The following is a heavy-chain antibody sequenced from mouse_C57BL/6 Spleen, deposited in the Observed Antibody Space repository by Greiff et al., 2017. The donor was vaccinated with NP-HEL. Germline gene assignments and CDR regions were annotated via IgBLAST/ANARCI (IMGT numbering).Heavy chain of an antibody. J-gene: IGHJ2*01. V-gene: IGHV1-82*01. D-gene: IGHD3-2*02. CDR1: GYAFSSSW. CDR2: IYPGDGDT. CDR3: AKTAQYYFDY. Sequence: VQLKQSGPELVKPGASVKISCKASGYAFSSSWMNWVKQRPGKGLEWIGRIYPGDGDTNYNGKFKGKATLTADKSSSTAYMQLSSLTSEDSAVYFCAKTAQYYFDYWGQGTTLTVSS.